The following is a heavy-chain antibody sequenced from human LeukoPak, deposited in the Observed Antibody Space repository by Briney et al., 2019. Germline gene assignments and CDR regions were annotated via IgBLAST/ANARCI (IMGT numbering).Heavy chain of an antibody. CDR1: GVTFSSYG. V-gene: IGHV3-33*08. J-gene: IGHJ6*02. CDR2: IWYGGSNK. D-gene: IGHD3-9*01. Sequence: PGGSLRLSCAASGVTFSSYGMHCVRQAPGKGLEWVAVIWYGGSNKYYADSVKGRFTISREHSKNTLYLQMNSLKAEDTAVYYCARDGDVLRHFHWLSHRADYYYYGMDVWGQGTTVTVSS. CDR3: ARDGDVLRHFHWLSHRADYYYYGMDV.